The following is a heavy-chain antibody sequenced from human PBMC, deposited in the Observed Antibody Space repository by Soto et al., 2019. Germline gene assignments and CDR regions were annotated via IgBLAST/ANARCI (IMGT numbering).Heavy chain of an antibody. CDR1: GFSLSTSGVG. J-gene: IGHJ5*02. Sequence: QITLKESGPTLVKPTQTLTLTCTFSGFSLSTSGVGVGWIRQPPGKALEWLALIYWDDDKRYRPSLKSRLTITKDNSKNQVVLTMTNMYPVDTATYYCAHRRIAAAPWKVWFDHWGQVTLVTVAS. CDR3: AHRRIAAAPWKVWFDH. CDR2: IYWDDDK. V-gene: IGHV2-5*02. D-gene: IGHD6-13*01.